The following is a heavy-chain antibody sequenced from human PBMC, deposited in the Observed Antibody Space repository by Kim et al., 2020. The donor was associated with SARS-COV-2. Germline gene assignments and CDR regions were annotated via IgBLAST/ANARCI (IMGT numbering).Heavy chain of an antibody. CDR1: SDSISSYY. Sequence: SETLSLTCTVSSDSISSYYWSWIRQLPGKGLEWVGYIYYSGSTDYNPSLKSRVTISWDTSKNPVSLAVTSVSAADTAVSSCTRSVGRGGWHQFDSWGQG. CDR3: TRSVGRGGWHQFDS. V-gene: IGHV4-59*01. J-gene: IGHJ4*02. CDR2: IYYSGST. D-gene: IGHD6-19*01.